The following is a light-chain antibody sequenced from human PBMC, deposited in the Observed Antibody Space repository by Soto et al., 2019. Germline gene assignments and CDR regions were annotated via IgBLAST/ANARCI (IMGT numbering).Light chain of an antibody. V-gene: IGKV1-5*01. CDR3: QQYNTYV. CDR2: DAS. Sequence: DIQMSQPPSTLSASVGDRVTITCRASQSIASWLAWYQQKPGKAPELLIYDASSLKSGVPSRFSGSGSGTEFTLTISDLQPGDFATYFCQQYNTYVFGQGTKVDIK. J-gene: IGKJ1*01. CDR1: QSIASW.